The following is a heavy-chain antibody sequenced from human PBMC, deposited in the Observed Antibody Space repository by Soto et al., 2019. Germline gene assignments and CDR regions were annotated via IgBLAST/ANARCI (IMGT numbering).Heavy chain of an antibody. J-gene: IGHJ6*02. Sequence: GGSLRLSCAASGFTFNDYAMHWVRQAPGKGLEWVAVISYDGTNKYYGDSVKGRFTISRDNSKNTLYLQMNSLRAEDTAVYYCARELDIVLMVYSIPHGLDVWGQGTTVTVSS. CDR2: ISYDGTNK. V-gene: IGHV3-30-3*01. D-gene: IGHD2-8*01. CDR3: ARELDIVLMVYSIPHGLDV. CDR1: GFTFNDYA.